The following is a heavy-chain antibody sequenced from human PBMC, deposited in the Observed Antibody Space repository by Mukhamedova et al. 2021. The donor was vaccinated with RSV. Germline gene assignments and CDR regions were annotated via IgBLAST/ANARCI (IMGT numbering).Heavy chain of an antibody. D-gene: IGHD4-17*01. Sequence: NPSLKSRVTISVDTSKNQFSLKLSSVTAADTAVYYCAKDILRGQDYGDYDGTDAFDIWGQGTMVTVSS. V-gene: IGHV4-59*01. CDR3: AKDILRGQDYGDYDGTDAFDI. J-gene: IGHJ3*02.